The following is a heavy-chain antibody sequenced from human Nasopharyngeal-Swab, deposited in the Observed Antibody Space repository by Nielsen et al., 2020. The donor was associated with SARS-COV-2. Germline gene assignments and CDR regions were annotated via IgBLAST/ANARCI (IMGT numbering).Heavy chain of an antibody. Sequence: GGSLRLSCAASGFSFSTYWMTWVRQAPGKGLEWVANIKQDGSEKYYVDSVKGRFTVSRDNPKNLLYLQVNSLRAEDTAVYYCARDSSYGTPYYYYYYMDVWGKGTTVTVSS. D-gene: IGHD5-18*01. J-gene: IGHJ6*03. CDR2: IKQDGSEK. CDR1: GFSFSTYW. CDR3: ARDSSYGTPYYYYYYMDV. V-gene: IGHV3-7*03.